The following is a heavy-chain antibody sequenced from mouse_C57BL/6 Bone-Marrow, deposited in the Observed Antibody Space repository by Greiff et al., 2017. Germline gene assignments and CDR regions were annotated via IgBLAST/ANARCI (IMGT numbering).Heavy chain of an antibody. Sequence: QVQLQQSGAELMKPGASVKLSCKATGYTFTGYWIEWVKQRPGHGLEWIGEILPGSGSTNYNEKFKGKATFTADTSSNTAYMQISSLTTEDSAIYYCARWGGGTWFAYWGQGTLVTVSA. V-gene: IGHV1-9*01. CDR1: GYTFTGYW. CDR3: ARWGGGTWFAY. J-gene: IGHJ3*01. CDR2: ILPGSGST.